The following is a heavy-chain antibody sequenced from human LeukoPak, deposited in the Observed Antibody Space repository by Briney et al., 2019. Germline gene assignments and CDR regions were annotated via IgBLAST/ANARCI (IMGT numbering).Heavy chain of an antibody. CDR1: GFTFSSYW. Sequence: GGSLRLSCAASGFTFSSYWMSWVRQAPGKGLEWMGGFDPEDGETIYAQKFQGRVTMTTDTSTSTAYMELRSLRSDDTAVYYCARDPGLGIAVAGTIDYWGQGTLVTVSS. CDR2: FDPEDGET. J-gene: IGHJ4*02. CDR3: ARDPGLGIAVAGTIDY. D-gene: IGHD6-19*01. V-gene: IGHV1-18*01.